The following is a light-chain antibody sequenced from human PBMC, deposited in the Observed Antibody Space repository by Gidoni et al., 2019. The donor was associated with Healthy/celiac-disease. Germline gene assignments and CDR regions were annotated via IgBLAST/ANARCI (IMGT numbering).Light chain of an antibody. CDR3: QQRSNWPLT. Sequence: EIVFTPSPTTLSLSPGERATLPCRASQSVSSHLAWYHQKPGQAPRLLIYDASNRATGIPARFSGSGSGTDFTLTISSLEPEDFAVYYCQQRSNWPLTFGGGTKVEIK. V-gene: IGKV3-11*01. J-gene: IGKJ4*01. CDR1: QSVSSH. CDR2: DAS.